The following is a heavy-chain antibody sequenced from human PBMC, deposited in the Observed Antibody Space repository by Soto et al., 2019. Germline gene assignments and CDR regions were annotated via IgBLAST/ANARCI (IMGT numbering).Heavy chain of an antibody. V-gene: IGHV4-30-2*01. D-gene: IGHD4-17*01. J-gene: IGHJ6*02. CDR3: ARAHYGDYGYGMDV. Sequence: QLQLQESGSGLVKPSQTLSLTCAVSGGSISSGGYSWSWIRQPPGKGLEWIGYIYHSGSTYYNPSLQRRVTIAVDRSKNQFSLKLSSVTAADTSVYSCARAHYGDYGYGMDVWGQGTTVTVSS. CDR2: IYHSGST. CDR1: GGSISSGGYS.